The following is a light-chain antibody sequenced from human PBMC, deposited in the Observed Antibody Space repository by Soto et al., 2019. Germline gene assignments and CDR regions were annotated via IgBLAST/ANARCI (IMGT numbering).Light chain of an antibody. Sequence: EIVMTQSPATLSVSPGERGTLSCRASQSVSSNLAWYQQKPGQAPRLLIYGASTRATGIPARFSGSRSGTEFSLTISSLQSEDFAVYYCQQYNNWPWTFGQGPKVEIK. CDR2: GAS. J-gene: IGKJ1*01. V-gene: IGKV3-15*01. CDR1: QSVSSN. CDR3: QQYNNWPWT.